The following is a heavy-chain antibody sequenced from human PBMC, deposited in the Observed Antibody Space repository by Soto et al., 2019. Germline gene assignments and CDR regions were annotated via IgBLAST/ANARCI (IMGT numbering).Heavy chain of an antibody. D-gene: IGHD3-10*01. CDR2: IYHSGST. CDR1: GGSFSPNY. Sequence: SETLSLTCTVSGGSFSPNYWSWIRQPPGKGLEWIGYIYHSGSTCYNPSLKSRVTISVDTSKNQFSLKLSSVTAADTAVYYCARDRVSDYGSGSSNWFDPWGQGTLVTVSS. V-gene: IGHV4-59*12. CDR3: ARDRVSDYGSGSSNWFDP. J-gene: IGHJ5*02.